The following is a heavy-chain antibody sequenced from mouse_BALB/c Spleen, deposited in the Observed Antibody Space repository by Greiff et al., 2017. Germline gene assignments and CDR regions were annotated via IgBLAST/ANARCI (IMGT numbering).Heavy chain of an antibody. D-gene: IGHD2-14*01. Sequence: VKLQESGAELARPGASVKLSCKASGYTFTSYWMQWVKQRPGQGLEWIGAIYPGDGDTRYTQKFKGKATLTADKSSSTAYMQLSSLASEDSAVYYCARRYYRYFDYWGQGTTLTVSS. J-gene: IGHJ2*01. CDR1: GYTFTSYW. CDR2: IYPGDGDT. CDR3: ARRYYRYFDY. V-gene: IGHV1-87*01.